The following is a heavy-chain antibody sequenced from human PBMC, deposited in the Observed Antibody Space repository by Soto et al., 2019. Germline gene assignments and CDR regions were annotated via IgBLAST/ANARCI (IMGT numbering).Heavy chain of an antibody. Sequence: QITLKESGPTLVKPTQTLTLTCTFSGFSLSTSGVGVGWIRQPPGKALEWLAVIYWDDDKRSSSSLKSRLTITKDTSKNQVVLTMTNMDPVDTATYYCAHHPYYGLAPYSFDYWGQGFLVTVSS. V-gene: IGHV2-5*02. J-gene: IGHJ4*02. CDR3: AHHPYYGLAPYSFDY. D-gene: IGHD3-10*01. CDR1: GFSLSTSGVG. CDR2: IYWDDDK.